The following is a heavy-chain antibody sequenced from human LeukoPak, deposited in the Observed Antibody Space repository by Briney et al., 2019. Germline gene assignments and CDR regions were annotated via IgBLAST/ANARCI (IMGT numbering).Heavy chain of an antibody. CDR1: GFTVSSNY. CDR3: AKDPWSYGVYYFDY. V-gene: IGHV3-66*01. CDR2: IYSGGST. J-gene: IGHJ4*02. Sequence: GGSLRLSCAASGFTVSSNYMSWVRQAPGKGLEWVSVIYSGGSTYYADSVKGRFTISRDNSKNTLYLQMNSLRAEDTAVYYCAKDPWSYGVYYFDYWGQGTLVTVSS. D-gene: IGHD1-26*01.